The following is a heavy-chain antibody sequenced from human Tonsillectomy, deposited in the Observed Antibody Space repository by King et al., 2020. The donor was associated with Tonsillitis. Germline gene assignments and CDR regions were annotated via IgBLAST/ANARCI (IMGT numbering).Heavy chain of an antibody. J-gene: IGHJ4*02. D-gene: IGHD1-14*01. CDR2: ISPDGYKE. V-gene: IGHV3-30*03. Sequence: VQLVESGGGVVQPGGSLRLSCAASGFSLSDYGRNWVRQAPGKGLEWVAVISPDGYKEDYADSEKGRFTVSRDNPKNTLYLQMNSLRAEDTAVYYCESTRNHGVGHWGQGTLVSVSS. CDR3: ESTRNHGVGH. CDR1: GFSLSDYG.